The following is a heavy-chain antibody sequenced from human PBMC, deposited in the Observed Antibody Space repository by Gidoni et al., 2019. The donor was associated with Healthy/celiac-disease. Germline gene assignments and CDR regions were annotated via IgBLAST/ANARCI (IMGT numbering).Heavy chain of an antibody. Sequence: EVQLLESGGGLVQPGVSLRLSCAASGFTFSSYARSWVRQAPGKGLEWVSAISGSGGSTYYADSVKGRFTISRDNSKNTLYLQMNSLRAEDTAVYYCAKDAYYGSGSYYKPPFDYWGQGTLVTVSS. D-gene: IGHD3-10*01. CDR1: GFTFSSYA. V-gene: IGHV3-23*01. CDR3: AKDAYYGSGSYYKPPFDY. J-gene: IGHJ4*02. CDR2: ISGSGGST.